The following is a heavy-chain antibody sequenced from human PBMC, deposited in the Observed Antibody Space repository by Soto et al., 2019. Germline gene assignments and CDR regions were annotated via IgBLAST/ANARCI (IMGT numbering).Heavy chain of an antibody. V-gene: IGHV4-30-4*01. CDR2: IYKSATP. CDR3: ARGRYCLTGRCFPNWFDS. Sequence: SETLSLTCSVSGDSISNLDYFWAWIRQPPGQALEYIGYIYKSATPYYNPSFESRVAISVETSKSQFSLNVTSVTAADTAVYFCARGRYCLTGRCFPNWFDSWGQGALVTVSS. D-gene: IGHD7-27*01. CDR1: GDSISNLDYF. J-gene: IGHJ5*01.